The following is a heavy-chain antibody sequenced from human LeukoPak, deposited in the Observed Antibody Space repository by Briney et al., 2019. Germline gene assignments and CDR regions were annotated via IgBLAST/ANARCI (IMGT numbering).Heavy chain of an antibody. CDR2: INHSGST. CDR1: GGSFSGYY. CDR3: ARYRAGGYCSGGSCYVSAFDI. J-gene: IGHJ3*02. D-gene: IGHD2-15*01. Sequence: PSETLSLTCAVYGGSFSGYYWSWIRQPPGKGLEWIGEINHSGSTNYNPSLKSRVTISVDTSKNQFSLKLSSVTAADTAVYYCARYRAGGYCSGGSCYVSAFDIWGQGTMVTVSS. V-gene: IGHV4-34*01.